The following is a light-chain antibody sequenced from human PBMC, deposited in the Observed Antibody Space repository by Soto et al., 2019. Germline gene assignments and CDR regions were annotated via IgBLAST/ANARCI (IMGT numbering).Light chain of an antibody. V-gene: IGKV3-11*01. CDR2: DAS. CDR1: QSVSSY. J-gene: IGKJ5*01. Sequence: EIVLTQSPATLSLSPGERATLSCRASQSVSSYLAWYQQKPGQAPRLLMYDASNRATGIPARFSGSGSGTDLTLTISSLEPEDFAVYYCQQRSDWPLTFGQGTRLEIK. CDR3: QQRSDWPLT.